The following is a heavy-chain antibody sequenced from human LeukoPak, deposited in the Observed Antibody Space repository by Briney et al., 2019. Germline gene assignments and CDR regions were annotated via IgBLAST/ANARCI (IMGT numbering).Heavy chain of an antibody. CDR3: AKDLAQVVTADCFDY. D-gene: IGHD2-21*02. Sequence: PGGSLRLSCAASGFTFSSYGMSWVRQAPGKGLEWVSAISGSGGSTYYADSVKGRFTISRDNSKNTLYLQMNSLRAEDTAVYYCAKDLAQVVTADCFDYWGQGTLVTVSS. CDR1: GFTFSSYG. J-gene: IGHJ4*02. V-gene: IGHV3-23*01. CDR2: ISGSGGST.